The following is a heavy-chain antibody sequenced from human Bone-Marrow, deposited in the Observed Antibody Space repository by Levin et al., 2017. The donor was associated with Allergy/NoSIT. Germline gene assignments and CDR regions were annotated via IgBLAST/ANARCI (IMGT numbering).Heavy chain of an antibody. CDR3: ARSGTYPQKFDF. J-gene: IGHJ4*02. D-gene: IGHD3-16*02. CDR2: IQYNGKT. CDR1: GVSVSSRSFY. Sequence: SETLSLTCNVSGVSVSSRSFYWTWIRHRPGKGLEWIGHIQYNGKTDFNPSLKSRLTMSLDTSENEFSLRLRSLTAADTAVYYCARSGTYPQKFDFWGQGTLVTVSS. V-gene: IGHV4-31*03.